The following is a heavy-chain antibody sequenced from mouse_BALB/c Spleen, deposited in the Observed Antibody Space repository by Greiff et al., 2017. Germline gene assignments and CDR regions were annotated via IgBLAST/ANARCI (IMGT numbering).Heavy chain of an antibody. Sequence: EVQLKESGAELVRPGALVKLSCKASGFNIKDYYMHWVKQRPEQGLEWIGWIDPENGNTIYDPKFQGKASITADTSSNTAYLQLSSLTSEDTAVYYCARGTWFAYWGQGTLVTVSA. CDR1: GFNIKDYY. CDR2: IDPENGNT. J-gene: IGHJ3*01. CDR3: ARGTWFAY. V-gene: IGHV14-1*02.